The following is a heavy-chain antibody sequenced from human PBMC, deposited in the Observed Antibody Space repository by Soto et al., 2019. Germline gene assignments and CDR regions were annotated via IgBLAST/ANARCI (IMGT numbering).Heavy chain of an antibody. J-gene: IGHJ3*02. CDR3: AREALNDCSSTSCYFSSAFDI. Sequence: TSETLSLTCTVSGVSISSYYWSWIRQPPGKGLEWIGYIYYSGSTNYNPSLKSRVTISVDTSKNQFSLKLSSVTAADTAVYYCAREALNDCSSTSCYFSSAFDIWGQGTMVTVSS. CDR1: GVSISSYY. D-gene: IGHD2-2*01. CDR2: IYYSGST. V-gene: IGHV4-59*01.